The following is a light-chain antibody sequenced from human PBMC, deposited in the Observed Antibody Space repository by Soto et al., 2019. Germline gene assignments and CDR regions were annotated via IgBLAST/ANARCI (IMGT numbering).Light chain of an antibody. CDR1: QSVSRY. CDR3: QQRSNWPIT. J-gene: IGKJ5*01. CDR2: DAS. V-gene: IGKV3-11*01. Sequence: DIVMTQSPGTLSVSPGERATLSCRASQSVSRYLAWYQQKPGQAPRLLIYDASNRATGIPARFSGSGSGTDFTLTISRLEPEDFAVYYCQQRSNWPITFGQGTRLEIK.